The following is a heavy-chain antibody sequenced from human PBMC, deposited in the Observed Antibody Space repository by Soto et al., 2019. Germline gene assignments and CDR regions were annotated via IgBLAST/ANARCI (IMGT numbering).Heavy chain of an antibody. V-gene: IGHV3-30-3*01. J-gene: IGHJ4*02. D-gene: IGHD4-17*01. CDR3: ARDRIAPTVVPILGY. CDR2: ISYDGSNK. CDR1: GFTFSSYA. Sequence: QVQLVESGGGVVQPGRSLRLSCAASGFTFSSYAMHWVRQAPGKGLEWVAVISYDGSNKYYADSVKGRFTSSRDNSKNTLYLQMNRLRAEDTAVYYCARDRIAPTVVPILGYWGQGTLVTVSS.